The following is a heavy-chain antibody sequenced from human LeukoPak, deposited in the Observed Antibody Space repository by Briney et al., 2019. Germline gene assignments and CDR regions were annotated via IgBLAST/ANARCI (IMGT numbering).Heavy chain of an antibody. CDR1: GFTFRSYD. Sequence: PGGSLRLSCAASGFTFRSYDMNWVRQAPGKGLEWVSSISTGSDFIYYADSVKGRFAISRDNAKNSLYLQMNSLRADDTAVYYCARSGREWDQLRETWFDPWGQGTLVTVSS. CDR3: ARSGREWDQLRETWFDP. D-gene: IGHD1-26*01. CDR2: ISTGSDFI. J-gene: IGHJ5*02. V-gene: IGHV3-21*01.